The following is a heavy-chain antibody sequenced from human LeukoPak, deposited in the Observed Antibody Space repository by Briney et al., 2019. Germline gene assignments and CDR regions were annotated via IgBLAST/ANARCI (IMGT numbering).Heavy chain of an antibody. CDR2: ISSSSSTI. D-gene: IGHD1-26*01. Sequence: GGSLRLSCAASGFTFSSYSMNWVRQAPGKGLEWVSYISSSSSTIYYADSVKGRFTISRDNAKNSLYLQMNSLRAEDTAVYYCARDKGWDPYAFDIWGQGTMVTVSS. CDR1: GFTFSSYS. CDR3: ARDKGWDPYAFDI. J-gene: IGHJ3*02. V-gene: IGHV3-48*01.